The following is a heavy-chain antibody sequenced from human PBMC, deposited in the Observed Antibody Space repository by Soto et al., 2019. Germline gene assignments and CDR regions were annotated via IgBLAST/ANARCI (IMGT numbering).Heavy chain of an antibody. J-gene: IGHJ3*02. CDR2: ISANNGNT. V-gene: IGHV1-18*01. CDR1: GYTFTSYG. Sequence: QVQLVQSGAEVKKPGASVKVSCKASGYTFTSYGISWVRQAPGQGLEWMGWISANNGNTNYAQKLQGRVTMTTDTSTSTAYMELRSLTAEDTAVYYCEKHLPAAGNDAFDIWGQGTMVTVS. CDR3: EKHLPAAGNDAFDI. D-gene: IGHD6-13*01.